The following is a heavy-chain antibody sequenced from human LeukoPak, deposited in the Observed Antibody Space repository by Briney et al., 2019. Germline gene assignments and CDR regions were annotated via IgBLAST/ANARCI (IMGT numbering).Heavy chain of an antibody. Sequence: GGSLRLSCTASGFTFGDYAMSWVRQAPGKGLEWVGFIRSKAYGGTTEYAASVKGRFTISRDDSKSIAYLQMNSLKAEDTALYYCTTVTTWSPYYHYYYMDVWGKGTTVTVSS. V-gene: IGHV3-49*04. CDR2: IRSKAYGGTT. CDR1: GFTFGDYA. CDR3: TTVTTWSPYYHYYYMDV. D-gene: IGHD4-11*01. J-gene: IGHJ6*03.